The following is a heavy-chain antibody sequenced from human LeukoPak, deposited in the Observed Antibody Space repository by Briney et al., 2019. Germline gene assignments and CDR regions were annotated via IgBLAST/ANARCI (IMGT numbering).Heavy chain of an antibody. V-gene: IGHV3-30-3*01. CDR3: AREHDYGDYRLAY. Sequence: GGSLRLSCAASGFTFSSYAMHWVRQAPGKGLEWVAVISYDGSNKYYADSVKGRFTISRDNSKNTLYLQMNSLRAEDTAEYYCAREHDYGDYRLAYWGQGTLVTVSS. CDR2: ISYDGSNK. CDR1: GFTFSSYA. D-gene: IGHD4-17*01. J-gene: IGHJ4*02.